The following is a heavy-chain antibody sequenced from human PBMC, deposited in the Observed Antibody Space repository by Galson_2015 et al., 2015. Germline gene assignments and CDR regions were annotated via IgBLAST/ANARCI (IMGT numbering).Heavy chain of an antibody. CDR3: AKDLRTPSVVVAASFDY. Sequence: SLRLSCAASGFTFSSYAMSWVRQAPGKGLEWVSAISGSGGSTYYADSVKGRFTISRDNSKNTLYLQMNSLRAEDTAVYYCAKDLRTPSVVVAASFDYWGQGTLVTVSS. CDR1: GFTFSSYA. J-gene: IGHJ4*02. D-gene: IGHD2-15*01. CDR2: ISGSGGST. V-gene: IGHV3-23*01.